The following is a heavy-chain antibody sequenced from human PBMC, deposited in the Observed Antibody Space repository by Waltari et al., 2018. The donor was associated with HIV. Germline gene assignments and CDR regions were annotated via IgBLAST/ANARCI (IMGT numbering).Heavy chain of an antibody. J-gene: IGHJ6*02. CDR2: ITSSGSII. V-gene: IGHV3-48*02. CDR3: ARSKSYGMDV. Sequence: EVQLVESGGGLVQPGGSLRLSCPASGFTFSGYSMSWVRQATGKGLEWLSYITSSGSIILYADSVKGRFTISRDNAKNSLYLQMNSLRDEDTAVYYCARSKSYGMDVWGQGTTVTASS. CDR1: GFTFSGYS.